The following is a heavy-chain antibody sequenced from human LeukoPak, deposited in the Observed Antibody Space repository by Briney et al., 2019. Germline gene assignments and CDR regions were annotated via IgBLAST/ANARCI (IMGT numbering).Heavy chain of an antibody. CDR2: IYPGDSES. J-gene: IGHJ4*02. V-gene: IGHV5-51*01. CDR1: GNSFTSFR. D-gene: IGHD3-22*01. CDR3: ARSYDGSGYYSDS. Sequence: GESLKISCKGSGNSFTSFRIGWVRQMPGKGLEWMGIIYPGDSESRYSPSFQGQVTISADKSISTAYLQWSSLKASDTAIYYCARSYDGSGYYSDSWGQGTLVTVSS.